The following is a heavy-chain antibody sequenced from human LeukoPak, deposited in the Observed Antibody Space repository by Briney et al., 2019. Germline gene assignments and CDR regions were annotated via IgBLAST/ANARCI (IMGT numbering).Heavy chain of an antibody. CDR3: ARDRGEGIVGTFDY. CDR2: IFYSGNT. J-gene: IGHJ4*02. V-gene: IGHV4-59*11. Sequence: SETLSLTCTVSGDSISNHYWRWIRQPPGKGLVWIGYIFYSGNTHYNPSLKSRVTMSVDTSKNQFSLRLSSATPADTAVYYCARDRGEGIVGTFDYWGQGTLVTVSS. D-gene: IGHD1-26*01. CDR1: GDSISNHY.